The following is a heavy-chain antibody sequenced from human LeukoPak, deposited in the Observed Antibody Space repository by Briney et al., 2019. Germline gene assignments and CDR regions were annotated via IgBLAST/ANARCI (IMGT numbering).Heavy chain of an antibody. CDR3: ARVQVSDDNWGFFDY. CDR2: INHNSGGS. Sequence: GASVTVSFKASGYTFPANYMHWVRQAPGQGLEWMGWINHNSGGSNCAQKFQGRVTMTRETSISTAYMELSRLSSDDTAVYYCARVQVSDDNWGFFDYWGQGTLVTVSS. V-gene: IGHV1-2*02. CDR1: GYTFPANY. J-gene: IGHJ4*02. D-gene: IGHD1-1*01.